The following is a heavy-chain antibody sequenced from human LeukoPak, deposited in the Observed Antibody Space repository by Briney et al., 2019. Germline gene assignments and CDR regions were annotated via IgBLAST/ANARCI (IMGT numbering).Heavy chain of an antibody. CDR2: ISAYNGNT. J-gene: IGHJ6*02. Sequence: ASVKVSCKASGYTFTSYGISWVRQAPGQGLEWMGWISAYNGNTNYAQKLQGRVTMTTDTSTSTAYMELRSLRSDDTAVYYCARDSSTIFGVFHYYGMDFGGQGPTVTVSS. V-gene: IGHV1-18*01. D-gene: IGHD3-3*01. CDR1: GYTFTSYG. CDR3: ARDSSTIFGVFHYYGMDF.